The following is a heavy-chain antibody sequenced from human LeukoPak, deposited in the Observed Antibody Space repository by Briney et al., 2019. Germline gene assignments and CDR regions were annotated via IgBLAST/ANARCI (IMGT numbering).Heavy chain of an antibody. CDR3: ASANYVGGLDY. J-gene: IGHJ4*02. D-gene: IGHD4/OR15-4a*01. CDR1: GFTFSGYS. CDR2: ISSSSSYI. V-gene: IGHV3-21*01. Sequence: GGSLRLSCAASGFTFSGYSMNWVRQAPGKGLEWVSSISSSSSYIYYADSVKGRFTISRDNAKNSLYLQMNSLRAEDTAVYCCASANYVGGLDYWGQGTLVTVSS.